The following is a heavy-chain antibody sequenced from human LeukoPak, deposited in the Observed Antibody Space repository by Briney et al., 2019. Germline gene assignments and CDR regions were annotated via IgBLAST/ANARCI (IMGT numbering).Heavy chain of an antibody. CDR1: GYSFTSYW. D-gene: IGHD2-15*01. Sequence: GESLRISRKGSGYSFTSYWINWVRQMPREGLEWMGRIDPGDSFTNYSPSFRGHVIISLDKSISTAYLQWSSLRASDTAMYYCARRGGGYVDYWGQGTLVTVSS. CDR3: ARRGGGYVDY. CDR2: IDPGDSFT. J-gene: IGHJ4*02. V-gene: IGHV5-10-1*01.